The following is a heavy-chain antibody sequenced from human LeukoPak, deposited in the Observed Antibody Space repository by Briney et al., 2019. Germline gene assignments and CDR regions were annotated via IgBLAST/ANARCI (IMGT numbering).Heavy chain of an antibody. D-gene: IGHD3-3*01. J-gene: IGHJ6*03. Sequence: GGSLRLSCAASGFTFRSYSMNWVRQAPGKGLEWVSYISSSSSTIYYADSVKGRFTISRDNAKNSLYLQMNSLRAEDTAVYYCARVLTIFGVVPPYYMDVWGKGTTVTVSS. CDR3: ARVLTIFGVVPPYYMDV. CDR2: ISSSSSTI. V-gene: IGHV3-48*01. CDR1: GFTFRSYS.